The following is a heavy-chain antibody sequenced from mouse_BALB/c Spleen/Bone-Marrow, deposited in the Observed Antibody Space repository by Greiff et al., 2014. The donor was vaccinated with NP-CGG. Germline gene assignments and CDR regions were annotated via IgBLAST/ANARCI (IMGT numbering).Heavy chain of an antibody. V-gene: IGHV14-3*02. Sequence: EVKVEESGAELVKPGASVKLSCTASGFNIKDTYMHWVKQRPEQGLEWIGRTDPANGNTKYDPKFQGKATITADTSSNTAYPQLSSLTSEDTAVYYCARYNYGSSQFAYWGQGTLVTVSA. CDR2: TDPANGNT. J-gene: IGHJ3*01. CDR3: ARYNYGSSQFAY. CDR1: GFNIKDTY. D-gene: IGHD1-1*01.